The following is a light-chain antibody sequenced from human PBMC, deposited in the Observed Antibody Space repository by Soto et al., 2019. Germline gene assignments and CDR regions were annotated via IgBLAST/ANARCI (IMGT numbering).Light chain of an antibody. CDR2: DVS. V-gene: IGLV2-14*03. J-gene: IGLJ1*01. CDR3: SSYTTSNTRQIV. CDR1: SREVCGYNY. Sequence: SLLAQPASLPGSPCQSVNISCTWTSREVCGYNYVSWYQHHPGKAPKLMIFDVSNQPSGVSNRFSGSKSGNTASLTISGLQPEDEADYYCSSYTTSNTRQIVFGTGTKVTVL.